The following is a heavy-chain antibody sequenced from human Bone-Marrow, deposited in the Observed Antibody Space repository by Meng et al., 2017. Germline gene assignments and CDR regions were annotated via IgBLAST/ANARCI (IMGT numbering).Heavy chain of an antibody. CDR3: ARGPTTMAHDFDY. Sequence: QVQLQRWDAGLLKPSATLSLTCVVSGGSFSDYYWSWIRQPPGKGLEWIGEINHSGSTNYNPSLESRATISVDTSQNNLSLKLSSVTAADSAVYYCARGPTTMAHDFDYWGQGTLVTVSS. D-gene: IGHD4-11*01. J-gene: IGHJ4*02. V-gene: IGHV4-34*01. CDR2: INHSGST. CDR1: GGSFSDYY.